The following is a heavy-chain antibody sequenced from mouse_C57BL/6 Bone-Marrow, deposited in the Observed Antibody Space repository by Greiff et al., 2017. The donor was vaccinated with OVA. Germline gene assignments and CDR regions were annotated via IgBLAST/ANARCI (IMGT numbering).Heavy chain of an antibody. CDR3: ARDDGYYVDY. V-gene: IGHV1-72*01. CDR1: GYTFTSYW. D-gene: IGHD2-3*01. Sequence: VQLQQPGAELVKPGASVKLSCKASGYTFTSYWMPWVKQRPGRGLEWIGRIDPYSGGTKYNEKFKSKATLTVDKPSSTAYMQLSSLTSEDSAVYYCARDDGYYVDYWGQGTTLTVSS. CDR2: IDPYSGGT. J-gene: IGHJ2*01.